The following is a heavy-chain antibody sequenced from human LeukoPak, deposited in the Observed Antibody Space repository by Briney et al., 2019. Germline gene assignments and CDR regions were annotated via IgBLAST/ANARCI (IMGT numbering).Heavy chain of an antibody. V-gene: IGHV1-69*13. CDR2: IIPIFCTA. CDR3: ARGIAVAGTFYYYYMDV. D-gene: IGHD6-19*01. CDR1: GGTFSSYA. Sequence: SVKVSCKASGGTFSSYAISWVRQAPGQGIEWMGGIIPIFCTANYAQKFQGRATITADESTSTAYMELSSLRSEDTAVYSCARGIAVAGTFYYYYMDVWGKGTTVTVSS. J-gene: IGHJ6*03.